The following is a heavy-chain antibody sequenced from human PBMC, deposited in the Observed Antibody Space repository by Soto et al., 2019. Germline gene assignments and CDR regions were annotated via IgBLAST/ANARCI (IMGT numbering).Heavy chain of an antibody. D-gene: IGHD3-22*01. CDR3: ARGGPYTTMIVVVPTVYFDY. CDR1: GGSFSGYY. Sequence: PSETLSLTCAVYGGSFSGYYWSWIRQPPGKGLEWIGEINHSGSTNYNPSLKSRVTISVDTSKNQFSLKLSSVTAADTAVYYCARGGPYTTMIVVVPTVYFDYWGQGTLVTVSS. CDR2: INHSGST. V-gene: IGHV4-34*01. J-gene: IGHJ4*02.